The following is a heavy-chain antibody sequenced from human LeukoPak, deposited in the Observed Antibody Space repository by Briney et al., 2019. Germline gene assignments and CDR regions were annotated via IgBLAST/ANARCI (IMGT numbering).Heavy chain of an antibody. CDR1: GYTFSSSG. CDR3: ARGVGSAFDI. V-gene: IGHV1-18*01. Sequence: GASVKVSCKASGYTFSSSGISWVRQAPGQGLEWMGWISADNGNTDYAQKLQGRVTMTTDTSTSTAYMELRSLRFEVTAVYYCARGVGSAFDIWGQGTMVTVSS. D-gene: IGHD2-15*01. CDR2: ISADNGNT. J-gene: IGHJ3*02.